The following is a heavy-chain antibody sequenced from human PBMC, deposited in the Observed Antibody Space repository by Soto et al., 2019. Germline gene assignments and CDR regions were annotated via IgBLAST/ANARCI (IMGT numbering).Heavy chain of an antibody. CDR2: ITWNGANT. CDR1: GFRFDEYN. V-gene: IGHV3-43*01. J-gene: IGHJ6*02. D-gene: IGHD3-16*01. Sequence: GGSLRLSCAASGFRFDEYNIHWVRQAPGKGLEWVSLITWNGANTYYADSVEGRFTISRDGTTKSVSLQMTSLKREDTGLYYCARETLSYGSALDVWGQGTTVTVSS. CDR3: ARETLSYGSALDV.